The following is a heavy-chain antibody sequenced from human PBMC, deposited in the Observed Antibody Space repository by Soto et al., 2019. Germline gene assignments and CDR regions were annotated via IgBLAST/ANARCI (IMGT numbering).Heavy chain of an antibody. CDR3: AREEVLAVAGTAWNYYYYGMDV. CDR1: GFTFSSYE. Sequence: PGGSLRLSCAASGFTFSSYEMNWVRQAPGKGLEWVSYISSSGSTIYYADSVKGRFTISRDNAKNSLYLQMNSLRAEDTAVYYCAREEVLAVAGTAWNYYYYGMDVWGQGTTVTAP. D-gene: IGHD6-19*01. V-gene: IGHV3-48*03. CDR2: ISSSGSTI. J-gene: IGHJ6*02.